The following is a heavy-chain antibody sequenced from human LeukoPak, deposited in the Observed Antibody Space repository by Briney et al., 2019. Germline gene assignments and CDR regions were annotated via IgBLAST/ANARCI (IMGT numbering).Heavy chain of an antibody. CDR2: IYYSGST. J-gene: IGHJ4*02. CDR3: ARRGIAAAGDDDY. Sequence: SETLSLTCTVSGGSISSSSYYWGWIRQPPGKGLEWIGSIYYSGSTYYNPSLKSRVTISVDTSKNQFSLKLSSVTAADTAVYYCARRGIAAAGDDDYRGQGTLVTVSS. V-gene: IGHV4-39*01. D-gene: IGHD6-13*01. CDR1: GGSISSSSYY.